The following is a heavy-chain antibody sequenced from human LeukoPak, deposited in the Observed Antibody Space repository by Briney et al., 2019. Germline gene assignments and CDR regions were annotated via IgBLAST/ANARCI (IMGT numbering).Heavy chain of an antibody. Sequence: GGSLRLSCAASGFTFSIFTMSWIRQAPGKGLEWISTINSNGDSTYYADSVKGRFTISRDNSKNTVFLQMNSLSAEDTALYYCAKDGLCPVVWPTRIAVSGDFDSWGQGILVTVSS. D-gene: IGHD6-19*01. CDR2: INSNGDST. J-gene: IGHJ4*02. CDR3: AKDGLCPVVWPTRIAVSGDFDS. V-gene: IGHV3-23*01. CDR1: GFTFSIFT.